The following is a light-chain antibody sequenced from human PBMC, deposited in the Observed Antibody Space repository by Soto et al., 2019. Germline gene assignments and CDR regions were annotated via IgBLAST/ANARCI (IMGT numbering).Light chain of an antibody. Sequence: EIVLTQSPGTLSLSPGERATLSCRASQSIRSSYLAWYQQKPGQTPKLLIYGASSRATGILDRFSGSGSGTDFTLTISGLEPEDFAVYYCQQYGVSPRTFGQGTKVEIK. CDR2: GAS. V-gene: IGKV3-20*01. CDR3: QQYGVSPRT. CDR1: QSIRSSY. J-gene: IGKJ1*01.